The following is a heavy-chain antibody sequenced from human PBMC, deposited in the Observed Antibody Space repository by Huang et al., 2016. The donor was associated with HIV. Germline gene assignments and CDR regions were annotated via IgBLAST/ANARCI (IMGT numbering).Heavy chain of an antibody. CDR3: AKGSERSLTGPKYQYYFDY. CDR2: ISGSGSST. CDR1: IFTFSTSA. D-gene: IGHD3-3*01. Sequence: EVQLLESGGGLVQPGGYLRLSCAASIFTFSTSAMSWVRQAPGKGLVWVAGISGSGSSTDYADSVKGRFTISRDNSRNTLYLQMKSLRVEDTAIYYCAKGSERSLTGPKYQYYFDYWGQGTLVTVSS. V-gene: IGHV3-23*01. J-gene: IGHJ4*02.